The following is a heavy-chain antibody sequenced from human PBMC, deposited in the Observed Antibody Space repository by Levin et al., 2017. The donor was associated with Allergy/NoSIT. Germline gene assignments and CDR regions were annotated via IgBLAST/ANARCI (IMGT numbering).Heavy chain of an antibody. CDR2: ISGSGGST. D-gene: IGHD3-16*01. J-gene: IGHJ1*01. V-gene: IGHV3-23*01. CDR1: GFTFSSYA. CDR3: ASCLEDGRRGRRWALYFQH. Sequence: GGSLRLSCAASGFTFSSYAMSWVRQAPGKGLEWVSAISGSGGSTYYADSVKGRFTISRDNSKNTLYLQMNSLRAEDTAVYYCASCLEDGRRGRRWALYFQHWGQGTLVTVSS.